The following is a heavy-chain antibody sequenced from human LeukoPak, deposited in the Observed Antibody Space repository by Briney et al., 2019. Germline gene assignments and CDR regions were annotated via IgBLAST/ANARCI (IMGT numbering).Heavy chain of an antibody. CDR2: IYTSGST. V-gene: IGHV4-4*07. CDR1: GGSISSYY. D-gene: IGHD3-3*01. Sequence: SETLSLTCTVSGGSISSYYWSWIRQPAGKGLEWIGRIYTSGSTNYNPSLKSRVTISVDTSKNQFSLKLSSVTAADTAVYYCARQPTYYDFWSGNQFDYWGQGTLVTVSS. J-gene: IGHJ4*02. CDR3: ARQPTYYDFWSGNQFDY.